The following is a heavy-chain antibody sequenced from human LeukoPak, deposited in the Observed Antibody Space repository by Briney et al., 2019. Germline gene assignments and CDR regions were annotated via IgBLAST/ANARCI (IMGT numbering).Heavy chain of an antibody. J-gene: IGHJ4*02. CDR2: IWYDGSNK. CDR1: GFTFSSYG. D-gene: IGHD3-3*01. Sequence: GGSLRLSCAASGFTFSSYGMHWVRQAPGKGLEWVAVIWYDGSNKYYADSVKGRFTISRDNSKNTLYLQMNSLRAEDTAVYYRAREGSHYDFWSGYYTQMYYFDYWGQGTLVTVSS. CDR3: AREGSHYDFWSGYYTQMYYFDY. V-gene: IGHV3-33*01.